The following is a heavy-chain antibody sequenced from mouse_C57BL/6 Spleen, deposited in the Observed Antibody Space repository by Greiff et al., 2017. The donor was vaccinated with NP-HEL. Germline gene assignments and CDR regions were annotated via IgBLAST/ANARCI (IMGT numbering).Heavy chain of an antibody. CDR2: INPSNGGT. Sequence: QVQLHQPGTELVKPGASVKLSCKASGYTFTSYWMHWVKQRPGQGLEWIGNINPSNGGTNYNEKFKSKATLTVDKSSSTAYMQLSSLTSEDSAVYYCARTQIYYDDDDGFAYWGQGTLVTVSA. V-gene: IGHV1-53*01. CDR1: GYTFTSYW. D-gene: IGHD2-4*01. CDR3: ARTQIYYDDDDGFAY. J-gene: IGHJ3*01.